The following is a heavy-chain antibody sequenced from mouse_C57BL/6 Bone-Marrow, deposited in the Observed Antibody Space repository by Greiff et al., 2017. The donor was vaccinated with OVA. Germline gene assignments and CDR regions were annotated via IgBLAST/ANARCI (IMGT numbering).Heavy chain of an antibody. Sequence: VKLMESDAELVKPGASVKISCKVSGYTFTDHTIHWMKQRPEQGLEWIGYIYPRDGSNKYNEKFKGKATLTADKSSSTAYMQLNSLTSEDSAVYFCARREPYGSSSRGNFDVWGTGTTVTVSS. J-gene: IGHJ1*03. CDR3: ARREPYGSSSRGNFDV. D-gene: IGHD1-1*01. V-gene: IGHV1-78*01. CDR2: IYPRDGSN. CDR1: GYTFTDHT.